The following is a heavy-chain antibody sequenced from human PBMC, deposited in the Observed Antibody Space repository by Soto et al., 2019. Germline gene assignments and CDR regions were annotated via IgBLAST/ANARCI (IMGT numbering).Heavy chain of an antibody. CDR2: IGAYNGNT. J-gene: IGHJ6*02. D-gene: IGHD3-22*01. V-gene: IGHV1-18*04. Sequence: ASVKVSCKASGYTFTSYGISWVRQAPGQGLEWMGWIGAYNGNTNYAQKLQGRVTMTTDTSTSTAYMELRSLRSDDTAVYYCALDNYDSSGYYYYGMDAWGQGTTVTVSS. CDR1: GYTFTSYG. CDR3: ALDNYDSSGYYYYGMDA.